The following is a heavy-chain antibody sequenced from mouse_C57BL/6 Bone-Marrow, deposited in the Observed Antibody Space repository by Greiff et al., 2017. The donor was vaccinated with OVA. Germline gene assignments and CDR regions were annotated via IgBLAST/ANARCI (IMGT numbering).Heavy chain of an antibody. Sequence: QVQLQQPGAELVKPGASVKLSCKASGYTFTSYWMQWVKQRPGQGLEWIGEIDPSDSYTNYNQKFKGKATLTVDTSSSTAYMQLSSLTSEDSAVYYCATGYYGSSYLEGPYYFDYWGQGTTLTVSS. CDR1: GYTFTSYW. D-gene: IGHD1-1*01. V-gene: IGHV1-50*01. J-gene: IGHJ2*01. CDR3: ATGYYGSSYLEGPYYFDY. CDR2: IDPSDSYT.